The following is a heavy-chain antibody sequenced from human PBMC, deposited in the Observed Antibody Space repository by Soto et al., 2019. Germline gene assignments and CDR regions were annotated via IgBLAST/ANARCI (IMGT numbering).Heavy chain of an antibody. Sequence: GGSLRLSGAASGFTFSSYGMHWVRQAPGKGLEWVAVIWYDGSNKYYADSVKGRFTISRDNSKNTLYLQMNSLRAEDTAVYYCARRYCTNGVCEGMDVWGQGTTVTAP. D-gene: IGHD2-8*01. CDR2: IWYDGSNK. J-gene: IGHJ6*02. CDR1: GFTFSSYG. V-gene: IGHV3-33*01. CDR3: ARRYCTNGVCEGMDV.